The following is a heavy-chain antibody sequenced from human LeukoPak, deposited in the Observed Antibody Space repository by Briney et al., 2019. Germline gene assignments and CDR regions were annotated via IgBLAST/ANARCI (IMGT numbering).Heavy chain of an antibody. Sequence: SVKVSCKASGGTFSSYAISWVRQAPGQGLEWIGGIIPIFGTANYAQKFQGRVTITADESTSTAYIELSSLRSEDTAVYYCARDLPRSSMEGGDYYYYMDVWGKGTTVTVSS. V-gene: IGHV1-69*13. CDR2: IIPIFGTA. D-gene: IGHD2/OR15-2a*01. CDR1: GGTFSSYA. CDR3: ARDLPRSSMEGGDYYYYMDV. J-gene: IGHJ6*03.